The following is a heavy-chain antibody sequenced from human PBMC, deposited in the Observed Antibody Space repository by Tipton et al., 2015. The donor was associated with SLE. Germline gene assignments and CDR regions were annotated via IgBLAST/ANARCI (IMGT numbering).Heavy chain of an antibody. Sequence: LSLTCSVSGGSISSHYWIWIRQPPGKGLEWIGYISYGGDTNYNPSLKSRVTISVDTAKNQFSLKLTSVTAADTAVYYCARQRSPREYSFGSLDFWGQGTLVTVSS. CDR2: ISYGGDT. D-gene: IGHD2/OR15-2a*01. J-gene: IGHJ4*02. CDR1: GGSISSHY. CDR3: ARQRSPREYSFGSLDF. V-gene: IGHV4-59*08.